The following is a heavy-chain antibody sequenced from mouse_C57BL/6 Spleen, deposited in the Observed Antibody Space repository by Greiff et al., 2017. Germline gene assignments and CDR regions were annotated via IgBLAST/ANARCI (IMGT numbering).Heavy chain of an antibody. D-gene: IGHD2-2*01. J-gene: IGHJ4*01. Sequence: DVQLQESGPGLVKPSQSLSLTCSVTGYSITSGYYWNWIRQFPGNKLEWMGYISYDGSNNYNPSLKNRISITRDTSKNQFFLKLKSVTTEDTATYYCAKVPGSRGYAMDYWGQGTSVTVSS. CDR1: GYSITSGYY. CDR3: AKVPGSRGYAMDY. V-gene: IGHV3-6*01. CDR2: ISYDGSN.